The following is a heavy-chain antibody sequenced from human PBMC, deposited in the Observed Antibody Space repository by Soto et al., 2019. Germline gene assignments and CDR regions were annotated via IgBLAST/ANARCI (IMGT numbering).Heavy chain of an antibody. V-gene: IGHV3-30*18. Sequence: QVQLVESGGGVVQPGRSLRLSCAASGFTFSTYGTHWVRQAPGKGLEWVAVISYDGSNKDYADSVKGRFTISRDNSKNSLYMQMRSLRAEDTAVYYCAKGFSYSVIDYWGQGTLVTVSS. CDR2: ISYDGSNK. J-gene: IGHJ4*02. CDR1: GFTFSTYG. CDR3: AKGFSYSVIDY. D-gene: IGHD5-18*01.